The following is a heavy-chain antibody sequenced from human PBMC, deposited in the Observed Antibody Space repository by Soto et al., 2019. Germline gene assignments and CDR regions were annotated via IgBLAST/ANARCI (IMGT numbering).Heavy chain of an antibody. CDR1: GFTFSNYD. D-gene: IGHD5-12*01. CDR3: ARAARWLQSRYFDL. CDR2: IDIAGAT. V-gene: IGHV3-13*01. Sequence: GGSLRLSCAASGFTFSNYDVHWVRQTTGKGLEWVSAIDIAGATYYPDSVKGRFTISREKAKNSLYLQMNSLRADDTAVYYCARAARWLQSRYFDLWGRGTLVTVSS. J-gene: IGHJ2*01.